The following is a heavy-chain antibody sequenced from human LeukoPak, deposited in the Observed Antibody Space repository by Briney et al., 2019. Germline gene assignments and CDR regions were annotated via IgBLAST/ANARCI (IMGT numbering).Heavy chain of an antibody. CDR1: SGSISCIY. V-gene: IGHV4-59*08. CDR2: IYYSGST. J-gene: IGHJ6*02. D-gene: IGHD3-10*01. Sequence: PSETLSLTCTGYSGSISCIYWVWLRQPPGKGLEWIGYIYYSGSTNYNPSLKSRVTISVDTSKNQFSLKLSSVTAADTAVYYCARHAKRDNDSAGSYYIFYGNEVCCQGTTVTVSS. CDR3: ARHAKRDNDSAGSYYIFYGNEV.